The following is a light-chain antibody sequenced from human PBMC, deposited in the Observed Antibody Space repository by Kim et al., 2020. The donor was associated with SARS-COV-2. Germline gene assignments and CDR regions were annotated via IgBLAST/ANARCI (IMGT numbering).Light chain of an antibody. CDR3: QSADSSGTYHVV. CDR2: KDS. V-gene: IGLV3-25*03. Sequence: PGQTARITCSGDALPRQYAYWYQQKPSQAPVLVIYKDSERPSGIPERFSGSSSGTTVTLTISGVQAEDEADYYCQSADSSGTYHVVFGGGTQLTVL. CDR1: ALPRQY. J-gene: IGLJ2*01.